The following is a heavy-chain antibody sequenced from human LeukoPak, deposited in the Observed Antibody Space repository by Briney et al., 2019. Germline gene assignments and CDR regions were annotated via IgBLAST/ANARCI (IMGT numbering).Heavy chain of an antibody. CDR2: IIPIFGSA. D-gene: IGHD3-22*01. CDR1: GGTFSSYA. J-gene: IGHJ4*02. V-gene: IGHV1-69*13. Sequence: SVKVSCKASGGTFSSYAVSWVRQAPGQGLEWMGGIIPIFGSANYAQKFQGRVTITADESTSTAYMELSSLRSEDTAVYYCARSYYYDSSGYYYFFDYWGQGTLVTVSS. CDR3: ARSYYYDSSGYYYFFDY.